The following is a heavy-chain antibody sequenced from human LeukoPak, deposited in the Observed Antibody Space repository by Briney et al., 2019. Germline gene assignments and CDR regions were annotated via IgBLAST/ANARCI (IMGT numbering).Heavy chain of an antibody. CDR3: ARAFDY. Sequence: GGSLRLSCAASAFTFSSYEMNWVRQAPGKGLEWVSYISSSSNTMYYADSVKGRFTISRDNAKNSLYLQMNSLRDEDTAVYYCARAFDYWGQGTLVAVSS. CDR1: AFTFSSYE. V-gene: IGHV3-48*03. J-gene: IGHJ4*02. CDR2: ISSSSNTM.